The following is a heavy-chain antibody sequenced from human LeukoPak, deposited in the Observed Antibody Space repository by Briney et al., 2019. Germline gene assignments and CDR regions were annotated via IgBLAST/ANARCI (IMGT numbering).Heavy chain of an antibody. Sequence: GGSLRLSCAASGFTFSSYEMNWVRQAPGKGLEWVSYISSSGSTIYYADSVKGRFTISRDNAKNSLYLQMNSLRAEDTAVYYCARVNPTNSGFYTYWGQGTLVTVSS. D-gene: IGHD3-22*01. CDR1: GFTFSSYE. V-gene: IGHV3-48*03. CDR3: ARVNPTNSGFYTY. CDR2: ISSSGSTI. J-gene: IGHJ1*01.